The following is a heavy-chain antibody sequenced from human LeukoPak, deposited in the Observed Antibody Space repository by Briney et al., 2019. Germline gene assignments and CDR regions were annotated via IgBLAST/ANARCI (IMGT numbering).Heavy chain of an antibody. J-gene: IGHJ4*02. CDR1: GFTFSSYA. CDR3: AKDSFYGDYVGNY. D-gene: IGHD4-17*01. CDR2: ISGSGGST. Sequence: GGSLRLSCAASGFTFSSYAMSWVRQAPGRGLEWVSAISGSGGSTYYADSVKGRFTISRDNSKNTLYLQMNSLRAEDTAVYYCAKDSFYGDYVGNYWGQGTLVTVSS. V-gene: IGHV3-23*01.